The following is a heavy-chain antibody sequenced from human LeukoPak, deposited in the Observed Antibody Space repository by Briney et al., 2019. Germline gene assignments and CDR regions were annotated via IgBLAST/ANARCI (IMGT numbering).Heavy chain of an antibody. J-gene: IGHJ4*02. D-gene: IGHD3-22*01. CDR3: AKDVNYYDSSGLDY. CDR1: GFTFDDYA. CDR2: ISWNSGSI. V-gene: IGHV3-9*01. Sequence: GRSLRLSCAASGFTFDDYAMHWVRQAPGKGLEWVSGISWNSGSIGYADSVKGRFTISRDNAKNSLYLQMNSLRAEDTALYYCAKDVNYYDSSGLDYWGQGTLVTVSS.